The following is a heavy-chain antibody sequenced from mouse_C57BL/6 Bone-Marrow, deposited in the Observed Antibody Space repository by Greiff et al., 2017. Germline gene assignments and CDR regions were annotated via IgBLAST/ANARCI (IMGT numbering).Heavy chain of an antibody. CDR1: GYTFTDYN. J-gene: IGHJ4*01. Sequence: VQLQQSGPELVKPGASVKIPCKASGYTFTDYNMDWVKQSHGKSLEWIGDINPNNGGTIYNQKFKGKATLTVDKSSSTAYMELSSLTSEDTAVYYCARGAYDYVRYYAMEYWGQGTSVTVSS. V-gene: IGHV1-18*01. CDR3: ARGAYDYVRYYAMEY. CDR2: INPNNGGT. D-gene: IGHD2-4*01.